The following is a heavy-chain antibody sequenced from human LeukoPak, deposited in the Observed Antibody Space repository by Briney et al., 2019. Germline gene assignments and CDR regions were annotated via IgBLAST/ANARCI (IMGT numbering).Heavy chain of an antibody. V-gene: IGHV1-2*02. CDR1: GYTFTGYY. D-gene: IGHD5-18*01. CDR3: ARVPRVRGYSYGIDY. J-gene: IGHJ4*02. CDR2: INPNTGST. Sequence: ASVKVSCKASGYTFTGYYLHWVRQAPGQGPEWMGWINPNTGSTGYAQKFQGRVTMTRDTSISTAYMELSRLRSDDTAVYYCARVPRVRGYSYGIDYWGQGTLVTVSS.